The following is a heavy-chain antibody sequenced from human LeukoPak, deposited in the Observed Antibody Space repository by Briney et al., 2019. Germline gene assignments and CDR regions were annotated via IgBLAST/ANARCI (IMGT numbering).Heavy chain of an antibody. Sequence: ASVKVSCKASGYTFTSYGISWVRQAPGQGLEWMGWISAYNGNTNYAQKLQGRVTMTEDTSTDTAYMELSSLRSEDTAVYYCATALYSGYDGYNWFDPWGQGTLVTVSS. D-gene: IGHD5-12*01. J-gene: IGHJ5*02. CDR1: GYTFTSYG. V-gene: IGHV1-18*01. CDR3: ATALYSGYDGYNWFDP. CDR2: ISAYNGNT.